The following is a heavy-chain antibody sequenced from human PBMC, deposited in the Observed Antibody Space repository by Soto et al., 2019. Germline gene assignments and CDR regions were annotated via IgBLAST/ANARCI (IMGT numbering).Heavy chain of an antibody. J-gene: IGHJ6*03. D-gene: IGHD2-15*01. CDR2: ISGSGGST. CDR3: ALREMGCSGGSCYSLRYYYYDMGV. V-gene: IGHV3-23*01. CDR1: GFTFSSYA. Sequence: EVQLLESGGGLVQPGGSLRLSCAASGFTFSSYAMSWVRQAPGKGLEWVSAISGSGGSTYYADSVMGRFTISRDNSKNTLYQQMYSLSADDSAVYYCALREMGCSGGSCYSLRYYYYDMGVWGKGTPVTV.